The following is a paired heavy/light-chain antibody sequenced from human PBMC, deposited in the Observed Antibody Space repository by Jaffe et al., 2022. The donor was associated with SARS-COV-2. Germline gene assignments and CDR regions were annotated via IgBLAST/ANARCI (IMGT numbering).Heavy chain of an antibody. CDR3: ALRTGGYYLYYFDC. CDR2: IYYSGST. CDR1: GGSISSNSYY. V-gene: IGHV4-39*01. Sequence: QLQLQESGPGLVKPSETLSLTCTVSGGSISSNSYYWGWVRQPPGKGLEWIGSIYYSGSTYYNPSLKGRVTISVDASKNQFSLKLSSVTAADTAVYYCALRTGGYYLYYFDCWGQGTLVTVSS. J-gene: IGHJ4*02. D-gene: IGHD3-22*01.
Light chain of an antibody. CDR2: EVS. J-gene: IGLJ2*01. Sequence: QSALTQPASVSGSPGQSITISCTGTSSDVGGYNYVSWYQQHPGKAPKVMIYEVSNRPSGVSNRFSGSKSGNTASLTISGLQAEDEADYYCSSFTTSSTLVVFGGGTKLTVL. CDR3: SSFTTSSTLVV. V-gene: IGLV2-14*01. CDR1: SSDVGGYNY.